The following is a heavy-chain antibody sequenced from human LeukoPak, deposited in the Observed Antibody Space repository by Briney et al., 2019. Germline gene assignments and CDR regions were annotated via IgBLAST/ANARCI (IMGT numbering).Heavy chain of an antibody. J-gene: IGHJ5*02. CDR2: IYYSGST. Sequence: SETLSLTCTVSGGPISSSSYYWGWIRQPPGKGLEWIGSIYYSGSTYYNPSLKSRVTISVDTSKNQFSLKLSSVTAADTAVYYCARHRNEEFDPWGQGTLVTVSS. CDR1: GGPISSSSYY. V-gene: IGHV4-39*01. CDR3: ARHRNEEFDP. D-gene: IGHD2-8*01.